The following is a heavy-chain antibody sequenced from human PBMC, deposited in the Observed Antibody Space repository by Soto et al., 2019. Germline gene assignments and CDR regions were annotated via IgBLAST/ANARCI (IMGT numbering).Heavy chain of an antibody. J-gene: IGHJ4*02. CDR1: GYSFTSYW. CDR2: IYPGDSDT. Sequence: GESLKISCKGSGYSFTSYWIGWVRQMPGKGLEWMGIIYPGDSDTRYSPSFQGQVTISADKSTSTAYLQWSSLKASDTAMYYCARPFILPGSGGSSPPDYWGQGTLVTVSS. D-gene: IGHD2-15*01. CDR3: ARPFILPGSGGSSPPDY. V-gene: IGHV5-51*01.